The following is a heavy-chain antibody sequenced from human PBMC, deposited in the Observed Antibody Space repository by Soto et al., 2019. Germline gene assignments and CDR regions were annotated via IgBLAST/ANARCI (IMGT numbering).Heavy chain of an antibody. Sequence: GGSLRLSCAASGVTFSSYSMNWVRQAPGKGLEWVSSISSSSSYIYYADSVKGRFTISRDNAKNSLYLQMNSLRAEDTAVYYCARAGYCSGGSCSVAFDIWGQGTMVTVS. CDR2: ISSSSSYI. D-gene: IGHD2-15*01. V-gene: IGHV3-21*01. CDR1: GVTFSSYS. J-gene: IGHJ3*02. CDR3: ARAGYCSGGSCSVAFDI.